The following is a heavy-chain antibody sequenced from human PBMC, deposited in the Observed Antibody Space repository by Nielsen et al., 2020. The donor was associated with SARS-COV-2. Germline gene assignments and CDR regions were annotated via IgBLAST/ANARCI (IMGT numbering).Heavy chain of an antibody. V-gene: IGHV4-4*02. D-gene: IGHD1-7*01. J-gene: IGHJ4*02. Sequence: SETLSLTCAVSGGSISSNNWWSWVRQPPGKGLEWIGEIYHRGSTNYNPSLKSRVTISVDTSKNQFSLKLNSVSAADTAVYYCAREIEWNFFDYWGQGTLVTVSS. CDR3: AREIEWNFFDY. CDR2: IYHRGST. CDR1: GGSISSNNW.